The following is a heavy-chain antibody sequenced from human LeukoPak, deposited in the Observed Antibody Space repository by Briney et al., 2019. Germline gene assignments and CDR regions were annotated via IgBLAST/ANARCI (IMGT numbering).Heavy chain of an antibody. J-gene: IGHJ4*02. CDR2: ISGSGGST. D-gene: IGHD3-22*01. Sequence: GRSLRLSCAASGFTFSSYAMSWVRQAPGKGLEWVSAISGSGGSTYYADSVKGRFTISRDNSKNTLYLQMNSLRAEDTAVYYCARGEYYYDSSGYYSYYFDYWGQGTLVTVSS. CDR1: GFTFSSYA. CDR3: ARGEYYYDSSGYYSYYFDY. V-gene: IGHV3-23*01.